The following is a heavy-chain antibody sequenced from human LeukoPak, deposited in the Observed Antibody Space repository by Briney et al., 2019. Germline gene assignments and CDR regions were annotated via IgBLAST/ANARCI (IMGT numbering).Heavy chain of an antibody. J-gene: IGHJ4*02. CDR1: GFTFSSYS. CDR3: VRDRHYIGNREVRFPY. D-gene: IGHD3-10*01. CDR2: TSYDGTNK. Sequence: GGSLRLSCAASGFTFSSYSMNWVRQAPGKGLEWVAVTSYDGTNKYYTDSVKGRFTISRDNAKNSLDLQMNSLRVEDTAVYYCVRDRHYIGNREVRFPYWGQGALVTVSS. V-gene: IGHV3-30*03.